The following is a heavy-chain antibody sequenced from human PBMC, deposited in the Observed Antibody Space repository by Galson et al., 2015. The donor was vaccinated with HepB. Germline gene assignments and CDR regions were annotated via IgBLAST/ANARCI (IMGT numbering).Heavy chain of an antibody. J-gene: IGHJ6*02. CDR3: ARDRFHEDYGMDV. Sequence: SLRLSCAASGFTFSSYAMHWVRQAPGKGLEWVAVISYDGSNKYYADSVKGRFTISRDNSKNTLYLQMNSLRAEDTAVYYCARDRFHEDYGMDVWGQGTTVTVSS. CDR2: ISYDGSNK. V-gene: IGHV3-30-3*01. CDR1: GFTFSSYA.